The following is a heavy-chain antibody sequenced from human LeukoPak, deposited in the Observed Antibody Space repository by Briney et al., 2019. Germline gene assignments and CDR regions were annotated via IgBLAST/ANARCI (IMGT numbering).Heavy chain of an antibody. CDR2: IIPIFGTA. J-gene: IGHJ4*02. D-gene: IGHD3-22*01. CDR1: GGTFSSYA. Sequence: SVKVSCKASGGTFSSYAISWVRQAPGQGLEWMGGIIPIFGTANYAQKFQGRGTITTDESTSTAYMELSSLRSEDTAVYYCARDRANDYYDSSGDWGQGTLVTVSS. V-gene: IGHV1-69*05. CDR3: ARDRANDYYDSSGD.